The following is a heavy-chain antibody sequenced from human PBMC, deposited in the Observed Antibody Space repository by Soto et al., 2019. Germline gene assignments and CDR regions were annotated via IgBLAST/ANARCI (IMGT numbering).Heavy chain of an antibody. CDR2: IYYSGST. V-gene: IGHV4-31*03. Sequence: SETLSLTCTVSGGSISSGGYYWSWIRQHPGKGLEWIGYIYYSGSTYYNPSLKSRVTISEDTSKNQFSLKLSSVTAADTAMYYCTKRLNDVSKPSPWLDPWGQGTLVTVSS. CDR3: TKRLNDVSKPSPWLDP. D-gene: IGHD1-1*01. CDR1: GGSISSGGYY. J-gene: IGHJ5*02.